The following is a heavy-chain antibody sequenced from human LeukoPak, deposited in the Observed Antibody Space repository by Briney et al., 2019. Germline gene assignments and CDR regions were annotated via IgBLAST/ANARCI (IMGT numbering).Heavy chain of an antibody. CDR2: IYTSGST. CDR1: GGSISSGSYY. Sequence: PSETLSLTCTVSGGSISSGSYYWSWIRQPAGKGLEWIGRIYTSGSTNYNPSLKSRVTISVDTSKNQFSLKLSSVTAADTAVYYCARESYYYDSSGYGWFDPWGQGTLVTVSS. V-gene: IGHV4-61*02. J-gene: IGHJ5*02. D-gene: IGHD3-22*01. CDR3: ARESYYYDSSGYGWFDP.